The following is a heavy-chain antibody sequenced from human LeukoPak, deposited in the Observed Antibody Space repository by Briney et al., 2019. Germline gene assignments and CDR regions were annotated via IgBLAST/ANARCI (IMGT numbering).Heavy chain of an antibody. D-gene: IGHD5-12*01. CDR3: ARGEGVDIVATVTFWGYFDY. Sequence: ASVKVSCKSFGYTFTSNYMHWVRQAPGQGLEWMGWINPNSGGTNYAQKFQGRVTMTRDTSISTAYMELSRLRSDDTAAYYCARGEGVDIVATVTFWGYFDYWGQGTLVTVSS. CDR1: GYTFTSNY. J-gene: IGHJ4*02. V-gene: IGHV1-2*02. CDR2: INPNSGGT.